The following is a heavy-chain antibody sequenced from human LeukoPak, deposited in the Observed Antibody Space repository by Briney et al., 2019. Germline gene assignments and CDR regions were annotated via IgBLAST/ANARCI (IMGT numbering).Heavy chain of an antibody. CDR3: AKGSSNWRDYYYFDY. D-gene: IGHD6-13*01. CDR2: ISDSGGST. J-gene: IGHJ4*02. CDR1: EFTFSSYA. Sequence: GGSLRLSCAASEFTFSSYAVSWVRLAPGKGLAWVSAISDSGGSTQYADSVRGRFTISRDNSKNTLYLQMNSLRAEDTAVYYCAKGSSNWRDYYYFDYWGQGTLVTVSS. V-gene: IGHV3-23*01.